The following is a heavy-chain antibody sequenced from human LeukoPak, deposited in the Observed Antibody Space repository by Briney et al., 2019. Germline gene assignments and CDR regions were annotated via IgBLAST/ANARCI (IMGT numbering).Heavy chain of an antibody. D-gene: IGHD4-17*01. CDR1: GFTFTSYS. Sequence: GGSLRLSCAASGFTFTSYSMNWVRQAPGKGLEWFSSISSSSSYIYYADSVKGRLTISRDNAKNSLYLQMNSLRAEDTAVYYCARDPLYDYGDYGYWGQGTLVTVSS. J-gene: IGHJ4*02. CDR2: ISSSSSYI. V-gene: IGHV3-21*01. CDR3: ARDPLYDYGDYGY.